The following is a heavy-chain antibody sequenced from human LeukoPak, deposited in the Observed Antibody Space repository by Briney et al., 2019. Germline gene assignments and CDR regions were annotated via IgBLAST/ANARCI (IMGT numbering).Heavy chain of an antibody. CDR3: ARGKSIAAAGLFDY. V-gene: IGHV1-69*13. CDR2: IIPIFGTA. Sequence: SVRVSCKASGGTFSSYAISWVRQAPGQGLEWMGGIIPIFGTANYAQKFQGRVTITADESTSTAYMELSSLRSEDTAVYYCARGKSIAAAGLFDYWGQGTLVTVSS. J-gene: IGHJ4*02. CDR1: GGTFSSYA. D-gene: IGHD6-13*01.